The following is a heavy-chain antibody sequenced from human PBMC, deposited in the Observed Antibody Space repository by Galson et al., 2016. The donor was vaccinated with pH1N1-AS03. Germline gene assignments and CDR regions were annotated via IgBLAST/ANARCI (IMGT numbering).Heavy chain of an antibody. V-gene: IGHV1-18*01. D-gene: IGHD3-3*01. Sequence: SVKVSCKASGYTFTTYGISWVRQAPGQGLEWMGWISAYYGDTHFAHKFQERVTLTRDTSTATAYMELRNLRSDDTAVYYCVRASEISGVVFFNYWGQGTLVTVSS. CDR2: ISAYYGDT. CDR1: GYTFTTYG. J-gene: IGHJ4*02. CDR3: VRASEISGVVFFNY.